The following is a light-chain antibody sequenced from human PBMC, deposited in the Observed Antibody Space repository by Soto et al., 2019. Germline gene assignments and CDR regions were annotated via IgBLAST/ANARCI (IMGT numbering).Light chain of an antibody. CDR3: QQYGNSLYT. Sequence: EIVLTQSPGTLSLSPGERATLSCRASESVSSSYLVWYQQKAGQAPRLLIYGASSRATGIPDRFSGSGSEKDFTLPISRLEPEDFAVYYCQQYGNSLYTFGQGTKLEIK. CDR1: ESVSSSY. V-gene: IGKV3-20*01. J-gene: IGKJ2*01. CDR2: GAS.